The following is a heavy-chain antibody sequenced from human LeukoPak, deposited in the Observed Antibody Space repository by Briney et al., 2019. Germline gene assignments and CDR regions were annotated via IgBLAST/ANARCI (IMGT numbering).Heavy chain of an antibody. CDR1: GFTFSSYA. J-gene: IGHJ4*02. V-gene: IGHV3-7*01. Sequence: GGSLRLSCAASGFTFSSYAMSWVRQAPGKGLEWVANIKEDGSEKYYVDSVKGRFTISRDNAQNTLHVQMNSLRAEDTAVYYCARDGGRIVYSNARGYSDYWGQGTLVTVSS. CDR2: IKEDGSEK. CDR3: ARDGGRIVYSNARGYSDY. D-gene: IGHD3-22*01.